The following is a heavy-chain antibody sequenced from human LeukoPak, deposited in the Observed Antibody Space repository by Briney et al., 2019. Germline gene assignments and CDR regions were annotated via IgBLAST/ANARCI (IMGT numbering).Heavy chain of an antibody. CDR3: ARDGGSFSYNMDV. CDR2: INPSGGST. J-gene: IGHJ6*02. D-gene: IGHD1-26*01. Sequence: ASVKVSRKASGYTFTSYYMHWVRQAPGQGLEWMGIINPSGGSTSYAQKFQGRVTMTSDTSTSTVYMELSSLRSEDTAVYFCARDGGSFSYNMDVWGQGTTVTVSS. CDR1: GYTFTSYY. V-gene: IGHV1-46*01.